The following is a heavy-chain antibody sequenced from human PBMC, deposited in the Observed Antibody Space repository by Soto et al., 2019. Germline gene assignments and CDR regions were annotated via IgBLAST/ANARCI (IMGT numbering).Heavy chain of an antibody. J-gene: IGHJ6*02. V-gene: IGHV3-48*02. D-gene: IGHD3-10*01. CDR1: GFTFSRYN. CDR3: VREEASGSSGLTYHYYYNGMDV. Sequence: GGSLRLSCVASGFTFSRYNMHWVRQAPGKGLEWVAYVTTSGDTMFYADSVEGRFAISRDVAKNSVHLQMNSLGDEDTAVYYCVREEASGSSGLTYHYYYNGMDVWGQGTTVTVSS. CDR2: VTTSGDTM.